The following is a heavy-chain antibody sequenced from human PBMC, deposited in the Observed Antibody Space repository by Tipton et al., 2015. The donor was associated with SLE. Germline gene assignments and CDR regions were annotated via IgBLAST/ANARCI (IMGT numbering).Heavy chain of an antibody. CDR1: GFTFSSYE. D-gene: IGHD2-2*01. V-gene: IGHV3-48*03. CDR3: ARGAGYCSSASGLEYFQH. CDR2: ISSSGSTI. J-gene: IGHJ1*01. Sequence: SLRLSCAASGFTFSSYEMNWVRQAPGKGLEWISYISSSGSTIYYADSVKGRFTISRDNAKKSLYLQMNSLRAEDTAVYYCARGAGYCSSASGLEYFQHWGQGTLVTVSS.